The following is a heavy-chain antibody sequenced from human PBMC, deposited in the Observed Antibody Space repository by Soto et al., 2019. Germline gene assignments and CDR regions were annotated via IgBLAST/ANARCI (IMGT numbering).Heavy chain of an antibody. Sequence: SETLSLTCTVSGASISSYYWSWIRQTAEKGLEWIGRMYSSGSTMYSPSLKSRVTMSLDTSKNRFSLKLTSVTAADTAVYYCARGFGSDWYYFDSWGQGSLVTVSS. CDR1: GASISSYY. V-gene: IGHV4-4*07. J-gene: IGHJ4*02. D-gene: IGHD2-15*01. CDR3: ARGFGSDWYYFDS. CDR2: MYSSGST.